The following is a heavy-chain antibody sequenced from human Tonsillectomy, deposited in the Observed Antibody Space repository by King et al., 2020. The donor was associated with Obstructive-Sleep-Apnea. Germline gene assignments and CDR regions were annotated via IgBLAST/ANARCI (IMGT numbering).Heavy chain of an antibody. CDR2: ISGKGGNT. V-gene: IGHV3-23*04. CDR1: GFTFSSYA. CDR3: AKGRGYNYPNWYFGF. Sequence: VQLVDSGGGLVQPGGSLRLSCSASGFTFSSYAMSWVRQAPGKGLEWVSTISGKGGNTYYANSVKGRFTISRDNSKNTLYLQMNNLRAEDTAVYYFAKGRGYNYPNWYFGFWGRGTLVTVSS. D-gene: IGHD5-18*01. J-gene: IGHJ2*01.